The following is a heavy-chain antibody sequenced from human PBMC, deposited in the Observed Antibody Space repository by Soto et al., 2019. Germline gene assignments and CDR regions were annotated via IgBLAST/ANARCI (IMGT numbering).Heavy chain of an antibody. CDR2: IRSKANNYAT. V-gene: IGHV3-73*01. CDR1: GFTFSGSA. J-gene: IGHJ6*03. D-gene: IGHD3-3*01. Sequence: EVQLVESGGGSVQPGGSLKLSCAASGFTFSGSAMHWVRQASGKGLEWVGRIRSKANNYATAYGASVKGRFTISRDDSKNTAYLQMNSRKTEDTAVYYCSRQASDFWSGKPQYYMDVWGKGTTVTVSS. CDR3: SRQASDFWSGKPQYYMDV.